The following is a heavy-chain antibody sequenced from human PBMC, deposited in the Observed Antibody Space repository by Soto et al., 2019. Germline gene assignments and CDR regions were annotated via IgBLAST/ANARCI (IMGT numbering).Heavy chain of an antibody. V-gene: IGHV4-59*01. CDR3: AISQDRGGRTTFIY. CDR2: IYYTGTT. J-gene: IGHJ4*02. D-gene: IGHD3-16*01. Sequence: ETLSLTCAVSGDSINNSYWGCILQPPVKILEWIGNIYYTGTTTYNPSLESRVTMSVDTSKNQFSLYLQMNSLRAEDTALYYCAISQDRGGRTTFIYWGQGTLVTVSS. CDR1: GDSINNSY.